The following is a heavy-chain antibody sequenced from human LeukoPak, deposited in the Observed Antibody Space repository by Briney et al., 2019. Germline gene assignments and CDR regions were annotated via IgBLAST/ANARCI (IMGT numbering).Heavy chain of an antibody. D-gene: IGHD2-21*02. V-gene: IGHV1-2*02. CDR3: VTRNGDCGWNNY. J-gene: IGHJ4*02. CDR2: INPTSGDT. Sequence: ASVKVSCKASGYTFAAYHMHWVRQAPGQGLEWLGWINPTSGDTNFAQKFQGRVSMTRDTSSSTAYMELSRLRPDDTAVYYCVTRNGDCGWNNYWGQGTLVTVSS. CDR1: GYTFAAYH.